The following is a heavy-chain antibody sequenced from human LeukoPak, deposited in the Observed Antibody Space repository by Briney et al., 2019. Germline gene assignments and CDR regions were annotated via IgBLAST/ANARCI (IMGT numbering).Heavy chain of an antibody. CDR2: IYYSGST. V-gene: IGHV4-39*07. J-gene: IGHJ6*03. CDR1: GGSISSSSYY. CDR3: ARVPYYYYYMDV. Sequence: SETLSLTCTVSGGSISSSSYYWGWIRQPPGKGLEWIGSIYYSGSTYYNPSLKSRVTISVDASKNQFSLKLSSVTAADTAVYYCARVPYYYYYMDVWGKGTTVTVSS.